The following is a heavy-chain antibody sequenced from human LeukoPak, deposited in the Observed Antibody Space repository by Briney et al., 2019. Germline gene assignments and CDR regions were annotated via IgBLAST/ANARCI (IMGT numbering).Heavy chain of an antibody. J-gene: IGHJ4*02. CDR1: GFTVSSNY. Sequence: GGSLRLSCAASGFTVSSNYMSWVRQAPGKGLEWVSVIYSGGSTYYADSVKGRFTISRDNSKNTLYLQMNSLRAEDTAVYYCARGSTVTSPSYYFDYWGQGTLVTVSS. V-gene: IGHV3-66*01. CDR3: ARGSTVTSPSYYFDY. D-gene: IGHD4-17*01. CDR2: IYSGGST.